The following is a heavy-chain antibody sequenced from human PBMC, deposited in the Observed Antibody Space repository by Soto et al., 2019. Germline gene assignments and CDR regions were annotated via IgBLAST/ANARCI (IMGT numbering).Heavy chain of an antibody. V-gene: IGHV1-2*04. CDR2: INPNSGGT. CDR1: GYTFTGYY. CDR3: ARSDGSRVFDY. D-gene: IGHD5-12*01. Sequence: ASVKVSCKVSGYTFTGYYMHWVRQAPGQGLEWMGWINPNSGGTNYAQKFQGWVTMTRDTSISTAYMELSRLRSDDTAVYYCARSDGSRVFDYWGQGTLVTVSS. J-gene: IGHJ4*02.